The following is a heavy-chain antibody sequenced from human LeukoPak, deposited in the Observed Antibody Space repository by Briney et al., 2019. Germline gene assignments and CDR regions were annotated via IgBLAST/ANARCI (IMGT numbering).Heavy chain of an antibody. V-gene: IGHV4-4*07. CDR1: GGSISSYY. CDR3: ARVRGYCSGGSCYYGDSGMGYFDY. D-gene: IGHD2-15*01. Sequence: SETLSLTCTVSGGSISSYYWSWIRQPAGKGLEWIGRIYTSGSTNYNPSLKSRVTMSVDTSKNQFSLKLSSVTAADTAVYYCARVRGYCSGGSCYYGDSGMGYFDYWGQGTLVAVSS. J-gene: IGHJ4*02. CDR2: IYTSGST.